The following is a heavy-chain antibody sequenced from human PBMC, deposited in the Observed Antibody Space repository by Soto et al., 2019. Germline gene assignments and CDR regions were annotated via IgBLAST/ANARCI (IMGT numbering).Heavy chain of an antibody. CDR2: YNPYIAYG. J-gene: IGHJ5*02. Sequence: QVQLLQSGAEVKEPGASVKVSCKASGYTFNNYAVSWVRQAPGQGLEWMGWYNPYIAYGQSEKKFEVRDCMTTDTSTNTAYMELMYFRPGDTGVDYWAGKCSDLCGWLDAWWQWTLVTVTS. CDR1: GYTFNNYA. CDR3: AGKCSDLCGWLDA. V-gene: IGHV1-18*04. D-gene: IGHD2-15*01.